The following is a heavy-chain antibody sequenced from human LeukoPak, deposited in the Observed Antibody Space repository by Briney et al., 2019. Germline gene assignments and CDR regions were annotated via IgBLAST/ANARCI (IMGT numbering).Heavy chain of an antibody. CDR3: ARHRAYSSSSPFDY. J-gene: IGHJ4*02. CDR2: IYYTGST. D-gene: IGHD6-6*01. Sequence: SETLSLTCSVSGGSISSLYWSWIRQPPGKGLEWIGYIYYTGSTNYNPSFKSRVTMFVDMSKNQFSLRLSSVTAADTAVYYCARHRAYSSSSPFDYWGQGTLVTVSS. CDR1: GGSISSLY. V-gene: IGHV4-59*08.